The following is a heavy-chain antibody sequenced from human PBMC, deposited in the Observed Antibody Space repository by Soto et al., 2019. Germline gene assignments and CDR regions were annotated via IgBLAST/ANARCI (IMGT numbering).Heavy chain of an antibody. V-gene: IGHV4-39*01. J-gene: IGHJ3*02. CDR3: ARNYDILTGYYSFGAFDI. Sequence: SLTCTVSGGSISSSSYYWGWIRQPPGKGLEWIGSIYYSGSTYYNPSLKSRVTISVDTSKNQFSLKLSSVTAADTAVYYCARNYDILTGYYSFGAFDIWGQGTMVTVS. CDR2: IYYSGST. D-gene: IGHD3-9*01. CDR1: GGSISSSSYY.